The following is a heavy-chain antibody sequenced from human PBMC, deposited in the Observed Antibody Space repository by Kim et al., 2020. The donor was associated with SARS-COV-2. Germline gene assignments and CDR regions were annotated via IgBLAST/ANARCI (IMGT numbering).Heavy chain of an antibody. Sequence: SETLSLTCTVSGGSISSSSYNWGWIRQPPGKGLEWIGSIFNSGSTYYNPSLKSRGTISVDTSKNQFSLKLSSRTAADTAVYYCASQFHPVVVITTFQHWGQGNLVTVSS. CDR2: IFNSGST. CDR3: ASQFHPVVVITTFQH. J-gene: IGHJ1*01. CDR1: GGSISSSSYN. V-gene: IGHV4-39*01. D-gene: IGHD3-22*01.